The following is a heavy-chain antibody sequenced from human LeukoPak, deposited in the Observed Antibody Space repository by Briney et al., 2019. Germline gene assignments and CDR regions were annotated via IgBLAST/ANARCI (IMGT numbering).Heavy chain of an antibody. CDR2: ISWNSGSI. V-gene: IGHV3-9*03. Sequence: GGSLRLSCAASGFTFDDYAMHWVRQAPGKGLEWVSGISWNSGSIGYADSVKGRFTISRDNAKNSLYLQMNSLRAEDMALYYCAKDQTGRLPQTQYQLPPYYYYYYMDVWGKGTTVTVSS. CDR3: AKDQTGRLPQTQYQLPPYYYYYYMDV. D-gene: IGHD2-2*01. J-gene: IGHJ6*03. CDR1: GFTFDDYA.